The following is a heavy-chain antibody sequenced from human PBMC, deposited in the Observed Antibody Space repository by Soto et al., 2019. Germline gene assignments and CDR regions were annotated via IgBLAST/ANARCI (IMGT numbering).Heavy chain of an antibody. CDR1: GGSISSGGYY. V-gene: IGHV4-31*03. Sequence: SETLSLTCTVSGGSISSGGYYWRWIRQHPGKGLEWIGYIYYSGSTYYNPSLKSRVTISVDTSKNQFPLKLSSVTAADTAVYYCARVVVVAAAVDYWGQGTLVTVSS. CDR2: IYYSGST. J-gene: IGHJ4*02. CDR3: ARVVVVAAAVDY. D-gene: IGHD2-15*01.